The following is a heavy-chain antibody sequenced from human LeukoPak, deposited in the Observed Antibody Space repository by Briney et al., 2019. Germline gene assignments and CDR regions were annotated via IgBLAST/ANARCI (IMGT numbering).Heavy chain of an antibody. J-gene: IGHJ5*02. CDR1: GYSISSAYY. CDR2: IYHSGST. CDR3: ARVYNWFDP. D-gene: IGHD2/OR15-2a*01. Sequence: SETLSLTCTVSGYSISSAYYWGWIRQPPGKGLEWIGSIYHSGSTYYNPSLKSRVTIFVDTSKNQFSLRLSSVTAADTAVYYCARVYNWFDPWGQGTLVTVSS. V-gene: IGHV4-38-2*02.